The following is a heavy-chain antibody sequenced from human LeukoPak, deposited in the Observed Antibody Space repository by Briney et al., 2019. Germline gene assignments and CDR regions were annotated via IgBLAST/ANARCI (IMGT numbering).Heavy chain of an antibody. CDR1: GFTFSRFS. CDR3: VKRGEEGS. D-gene: IGHD4-17*01. V-gene: IGHV3-23*01. Sequence: GGSLRLSCAASGFTFSRFSMTWVRQAPGKGLEWVSSISDTTYYADSVKGRFIISRDNSKNTLYLQMNSLRAGDTAVYYCVKRGEEGSWGQGTLVIVS. CDR2: ISDTT. J-gene: IGHJ5*02.